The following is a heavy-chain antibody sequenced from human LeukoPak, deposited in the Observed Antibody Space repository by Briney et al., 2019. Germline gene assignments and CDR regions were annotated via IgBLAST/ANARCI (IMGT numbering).Heavy chain of an antibody. V-gene: IGHV3-11*04. J-gene: IGHJ4*02. CDR1: GFTFSDYY. D-gene: IGHD3-10*01. CDR2: ISSSGSTI. Sequence: GGSLRLSCAASGFTFSDYYMSWIRQAPGKGLEWVSYISSSGSTIYYADSVKGRFTISRDNSKNTLYLEMNSLRAEDTAVYYCAKDIGSYYDYWGQGILVTVSS. CDR3: AKDIGSYYDY.